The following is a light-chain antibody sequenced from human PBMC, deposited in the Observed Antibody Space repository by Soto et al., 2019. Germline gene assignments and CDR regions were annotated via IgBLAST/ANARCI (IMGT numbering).Light chain of an antibody. J-gene: IGKJ3*01. CDR2: KAS. CDR3: QQYSCYPFS. V-gene: IGKV1-5*03. CDR1: QSISSR. Sequence: DIPMTQSPCTLSASVGDRVTITCRASQSISSRLAWYQQKTRKDPKLLIYKASSLESGVPSRFSGSGSGTDFTLTISSLQPDDFATYYCQQYSCYPFSFGPGTKVDIK.